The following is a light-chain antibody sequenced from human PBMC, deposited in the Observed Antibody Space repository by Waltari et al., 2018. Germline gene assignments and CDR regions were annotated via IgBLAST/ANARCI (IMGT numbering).Light chain of an antibody. J-gene: IGKJ1*01. Sequence: DIQMTQSPSSVSAPVGDRVTLTCRAGQGISSRLAWYQQQPGKAPKLLIYDASSLHSGVPSRFSGSGSGTDFTLTIRSLQPEDFATYYCQQVNSFPRTFGQGTKVEVK. CDR3: QQVNSFPRT. CDR2: DAS. V-gene: IGKV1-12*01. CDR1: QGISSR.